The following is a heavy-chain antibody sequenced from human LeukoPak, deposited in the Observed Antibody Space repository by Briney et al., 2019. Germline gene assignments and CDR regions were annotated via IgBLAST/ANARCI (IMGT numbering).Heavy chain of an antibody. J-gene: IGHJ6*03. V-gene: IGHV3-7*01. D-gene: IGHD2-2*01. CDR1: GFTFSSYW. CDR2: IKQDGSEK. Sequence: GGSLRLSCAASGFTFSSYWMSWVRQAPGKGLEWVANIKQDGSEKYYVDSVKGRFTISRDNAKNSLYLQMNSLRAEDTAVYYCARDQAVVVPAAIAPGDYYYYYYMDVWGKGTTVTISS. CDR3: ARDQAVVVPAAIAPGDYYYYYYMDV.